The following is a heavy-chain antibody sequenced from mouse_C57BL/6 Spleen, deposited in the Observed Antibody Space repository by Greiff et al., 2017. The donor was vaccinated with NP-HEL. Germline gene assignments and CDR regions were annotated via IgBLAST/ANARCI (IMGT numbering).Heavy chain of an antibody. J-gene: IGHJ4*01. Sequence: EVQLQQSGAELVRPGASVKLSCTASGFNIKDDYMHWVKQRPEQGLEWIGWIDPENGDTEYASKFQGKATITADTASNTAYLQLSSLTSEDTAVYYGTRELGRKAMDYWGQGTSVTVSS. CDR3: TRELGRKAMDY. D-gene: IGHD4-1*01. CDR2: IDPENGDT. V-gene: IGHV14-4*01. CDR1: GFNIKDDY.